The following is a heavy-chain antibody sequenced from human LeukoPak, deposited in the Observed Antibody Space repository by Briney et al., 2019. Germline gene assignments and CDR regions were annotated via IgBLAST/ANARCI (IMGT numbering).Heavy chain of an antibody. Sequence: GGSLRLSCAAAGFTFSDYYMSWIRQAPGKGLEWVSCISSSGSIIYYTDSVKGRFTISRDNAKNSLYLQMNNLIADDTAVYYCVRALTDYDRNFDYWGQGTLVTVSS. J-gene: IGHJ4*02. CDR2: ISSSGSII. CDR1: GFTFSDYY. V-gene: IGHV3-11*04. CDR3: VRALTDYDRNFDY. D-gene: IGHD4-17*01.